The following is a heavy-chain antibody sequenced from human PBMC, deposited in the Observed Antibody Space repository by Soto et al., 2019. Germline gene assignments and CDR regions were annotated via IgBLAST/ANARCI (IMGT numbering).Heavy chain of an antibody. D-gene: IGHD3-10*01. V-gene: IGHV4-59*01. Sequence: SATLSISCTVSGGSIISYYWTWIRQSPGKGLEWIVYIYYSGSTNYNPSLKSRVTISVDTSKNQFSLKLSSVTAADTAVYYCARDRMGYSGSGRCVGLCHYYHGMDVWGQGTTVTSP. CDR3: ARDRMGYSGSGRCVGLCHYYHGMDV. J-gene: IGHJ6*02. CDR1: GGSIISYY. CDR2: IYYSGST.